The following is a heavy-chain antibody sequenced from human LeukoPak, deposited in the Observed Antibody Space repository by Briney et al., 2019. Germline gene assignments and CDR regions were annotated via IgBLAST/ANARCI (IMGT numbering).Heavy chain of an antibody. D-gene: IGHD2-8*02. V-gene: IGHV3-30*02. CDR2: IRYDGTNK. CDR3: ARDFVETGVVGFDM. Sequence: GGTLRLSCAASGFTFSSYGMHWVRLAPGKGLGWVSFIRYDGTNKYYTDSVKGRFTISRDNSKNTLYLQMNSLRAEDTAVYYCARDFVETGVVGFDMWGQGTMVTVSS. J-gene: IGHJ3*02. CDR1: GFTFSSYG.